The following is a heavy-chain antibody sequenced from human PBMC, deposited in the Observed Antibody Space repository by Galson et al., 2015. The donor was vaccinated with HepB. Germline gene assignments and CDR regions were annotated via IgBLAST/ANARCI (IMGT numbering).Heavy chain of an antibody. CDR3: ARGIDSSGWGFDY. CDR2: INPYGGTT. J-gene: IGHJ4*02. D-gene: IGHD6-19*01. V-gene: IGHV1-46*03. Sequence: SVKVSCKASGYTFTSYYIYWVRQAPGQGLEWMGVINPYGGTTTYAQKFQGRVTMTRDTSTSTVYMELSSLRSEDTAVFYCARGIDSSGWGFDYWGQGSLVTASS. CDR1: GYTFTSYY.